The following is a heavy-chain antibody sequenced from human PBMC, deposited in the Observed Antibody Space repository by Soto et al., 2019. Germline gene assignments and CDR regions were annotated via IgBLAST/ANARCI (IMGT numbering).Heavy chain of an antibody. J-gene: IGHJ4*02. V-gene: IGHV3-23*01. D-gene: IGHD3-22*01. CDR2: ITGSGVTT. Sequence: EVQLLESGGGLVQPGGSLRLSCAAAGFTFRSYAMNWVRQAPGKGLEWVSRITGSGVTTYYANSVKGRFTISRDNSNNTLSLQMNSLRAEDTAVYYCAKDLLHPYSYDSSGFFDYWGQGTLVTVSS. CDR3: AKDLLHPYSYDSSGFFDY. CDR1: GFTFRSYA.